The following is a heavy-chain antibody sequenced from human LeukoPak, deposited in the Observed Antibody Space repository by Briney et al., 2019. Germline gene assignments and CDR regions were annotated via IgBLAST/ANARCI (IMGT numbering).Heavy chain of an antibody. CDR3: AKGIRIAVAGGYYFDY. V-gene: IGHV3-23*01. J-gene: IGHJ4*02. CDR1: GFTFSAYA. Sequence: GGSLRLSCEASGFTFSAYAMTWVRQAPGKGLEWVSAISGSGGNTYYADSVKGRFTMSRDNSKNTLYLQMNSLRAEDTAVYYCAKGIRIAVAGGYYFDYWGQGTLVTVSS. CDR2: ISGSGGNT. D-gene: IGHD6-19*01.